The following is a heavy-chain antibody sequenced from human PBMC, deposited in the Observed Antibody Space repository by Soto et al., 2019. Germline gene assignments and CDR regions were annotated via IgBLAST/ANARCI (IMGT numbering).Heavy chain of an antibody. V-gene: IGHV3-21*01. CDR3: ARDYSSGSFSWFDP. Sequence: GGSLRLSFSASVFTFSRYSMNWVRPAPGKGLEWVSSISSSSSYIYYADSVKGRFTISRDNAKNSLYLQMNSLRAEDTAVYYCARDYSSGSFSWFDPWGQGTLVTVPQ. CDR1: VFTFSRYS. D-gene: IGHD6-19*01. J-gene: IGHJ5*02. CDR2: ISSSSSYI.